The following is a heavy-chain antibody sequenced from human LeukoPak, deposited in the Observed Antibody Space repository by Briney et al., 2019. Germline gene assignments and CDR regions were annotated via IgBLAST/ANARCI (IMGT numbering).Heavy chain of an antibody. CDR3: ARARSSSGYYTLFDY. J-gene: IGHJ4*02. CDR2: INHSGST. V-gene: IGHV4-34*01. D-gene: IGHD3-22*01. Sequence: SETLSLTCAVYGGSFSSYYWSWIRQPPGKGLEWIGEINHSGSTNYNPSLKSRVTISVDTSKNQFSLKLSSVTAADTAVYYCARARSSSGYYTLFDYWGQGTLVTVSS. CDR1: GGSFSSYY.